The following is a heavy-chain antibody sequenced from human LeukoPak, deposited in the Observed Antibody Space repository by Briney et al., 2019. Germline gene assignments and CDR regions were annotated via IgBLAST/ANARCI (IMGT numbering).Heavy chain of an antibody. J-gene: IGHJ4*02. CDR3: ARYSSGYGGY. Sequence: SETLSLTCTVSGASVSSGSYYWGWIRQPPGKGLEWIGSIYCSGSTYYNPSLKSRVTISVDTSKNQFSLKLSSVTAADTAVYYCARYSSGYGGYWGQGTLVTVSS. V-gene: IGHV4-39*01. D-gene: IGHD6-19*01. CDR1: GASVSSGSYY. CDR2: IYCSGST.